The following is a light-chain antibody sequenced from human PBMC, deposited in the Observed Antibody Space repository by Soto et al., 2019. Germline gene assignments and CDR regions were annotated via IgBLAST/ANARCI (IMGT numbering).Light chain of an antibody. V-gene: IGKV1-5*03. J-gene: IGKJ4*01. CDR1: QSISSW. Sequence: DIPMTQSPSSLSSSIGDRVTITCRASQSISSWLAWYQQKPGKVPKLLIYKASTLEAGVPTRFSGYGSGTEFTLTINGLQPDDFATYHCQQYKSYPLSFGGGTKVEIK. CDR3: QQYKSYPLS. CDR2: KAS.